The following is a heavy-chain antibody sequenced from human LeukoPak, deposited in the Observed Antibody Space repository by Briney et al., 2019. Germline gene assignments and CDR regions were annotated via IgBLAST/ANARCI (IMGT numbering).Heavy chain of an antibody. CDR3: AAGDSSGYYPFDY. CDR2: ISSSSSYI. CDR1: GFTFSSYS. D-gene: IGHD3-22*01. Sequence: PGGSLRLSCAASGFTFSSYSMNWVRQAPEKGLEWVSSISSSSSYIYYADSVKGRFTISRDNAKSSLYLQMNSLRAEDTAVYYCAAGDSSGYYPFDYWGQGTLVTVSS. J-gene: IGHJ4*02. V-gene: IGHV3-21*01.